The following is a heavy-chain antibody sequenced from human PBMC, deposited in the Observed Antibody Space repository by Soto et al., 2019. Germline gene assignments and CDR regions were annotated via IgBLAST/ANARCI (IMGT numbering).Heavy chain of an antibody. D-gene: IGHD1-1*01. CDR1: GIIFNNYA. V-gene: IGHV3-23*01. J-gene: IGHJ4*02. CDR3: ANGYKSAWTPFDQ. Sequence: GGSLRLSCAASGIIFNNYAMSWVRQAPGKGLEWVSSISGSGGVTYYADSVKGRFSISRDNSKNTLYLQMNTLRAEDTAVYYCANGYKSAWTPFDQWGQGTLVTVSS. CDR2: ISGSGGVT.